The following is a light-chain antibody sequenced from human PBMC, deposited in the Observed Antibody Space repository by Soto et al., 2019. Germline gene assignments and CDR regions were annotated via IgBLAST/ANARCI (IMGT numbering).Light chain of an antibody. Sequence: QSVLTQPPSVSEAPRQRVTISCSGRRSNIGNNAVNWYQQFPGKAPKLLIYYDDLLPSGVSDRFSGSKSGTSASLAISGLQSEDEADYCCAAWDDSLRGVVFGGGTKLTV. CDR3: AAWDDSLRGVV. CDR1: RSNIGNNA. V-gene: IGLV1-36*01. J-gene: IGLJ2*01. CDR2: YDD.